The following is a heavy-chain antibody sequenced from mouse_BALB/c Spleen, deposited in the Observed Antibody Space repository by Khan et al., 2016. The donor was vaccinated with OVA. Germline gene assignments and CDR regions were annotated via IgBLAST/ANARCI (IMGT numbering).Heavy chain of an antibody. J-gene: IGHJ3*01. CDR3: AREGNGYYGFAS. Sequence: VELVESGPGLVAPSQSLSITCTVSGFSLTDYGVNWIRQPPGKGLEWLGMIWGDGSTDYNSALKSRLSISRDNSKSQVFLKMNSLQTDDTARYYCAREGNGYYGFASWGQGTLVTVSA. D-gene: IGHD2-3*01. CDR1: GFSLTDYG. V-gene: IGHV2-6-7*01. CDR2: IWGDGST.